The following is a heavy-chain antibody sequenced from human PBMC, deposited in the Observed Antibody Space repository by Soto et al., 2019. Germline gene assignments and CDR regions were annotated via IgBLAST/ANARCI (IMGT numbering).Heavy chain of an antibody. CDR3: ATQEVGGSYVYTFDP. Sequence: SETLSLTCAFSGCSITSSSYYWGWIRQPPGKGLEWIGGIYYSGSTYYNPSLKSRVTISVDTSKNQFSLKLSSVTAADTAVYYCATQEVGGSYVYTFDPWGQGTLVTVSS. V-gene: IGHV4-39*01. CDR1: GCSITSSSYY. D-gene: IGHD1-26*01. J-gene: IGHJ5*02. CDR2: IYYSGST.